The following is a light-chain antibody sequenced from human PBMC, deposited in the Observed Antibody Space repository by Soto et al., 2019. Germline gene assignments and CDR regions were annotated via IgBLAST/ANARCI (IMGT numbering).Light chain of an antibody. J-gene: IGKJ1*01. CDR3: QQYFTSPPWT. V-gene: IGKV3-20*01. Sequence: EIVLTQSPGTLSLSPGERATLSCKTSQSLTSNYLAWYQQKPGLAPRLLIYDASTRATGIPDRFSGSGSGTDFTLTISRLEPEDFVVYYCQQYFTSPPWTFGQGTKVEIK. CDR2: DAS. CDR1: QSLTSNY.